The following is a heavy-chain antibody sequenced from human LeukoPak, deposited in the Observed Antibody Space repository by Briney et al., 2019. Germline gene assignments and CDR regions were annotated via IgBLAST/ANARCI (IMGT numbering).Heavy chain of an antibody. J-gene: IGHJ4*02. D-gene: IGHD5-18*01. CDR2: ITWDGGSP. CDR3: AKDIEYGDTTMVFDY. Sequence: HAGGSLRLSCAASGFTFDDYAMHWVRQAPGKGLEWVSLITWDGGSPYYADSVKGRFTISRDNSKNSLYLQMNSLRAEDTALYYCAKDIEYGDTTMVFDYWGQGTLVTVSS. CDR1: GFTFDDYA. V-gene: IGHV3-43D*03.